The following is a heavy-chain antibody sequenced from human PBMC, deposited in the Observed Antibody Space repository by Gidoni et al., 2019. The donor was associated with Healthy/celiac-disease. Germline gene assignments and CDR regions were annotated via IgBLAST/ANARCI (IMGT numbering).Heavy chain of an antibody. CDR3: ARHRGYSSSWLPDY. CDR2: IYYSGST. V-gene: IGHV4-39*01. Sequence: QLQLQESRPGLVKPSETLSPTCTVSGGSISSSSYSWGWVRQPPGKGLELIGSIYYSGSTYSNPSLKSRVTISVDTSKNQFSLTLSSVTAADTAVYYCARHRGYSSSWLPDYWGQGTLVTVSS. D-gene: IGHD6-13*01. CDR1: GGSISSSSYS. J-gene: IGHJ4*02.